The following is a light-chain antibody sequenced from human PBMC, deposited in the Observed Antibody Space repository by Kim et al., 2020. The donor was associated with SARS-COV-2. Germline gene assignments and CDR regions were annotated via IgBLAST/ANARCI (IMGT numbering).Light chain of an antibody. CDR1: KIGSKN. V-gene: IGLV3-9*01. J-gene: IGLJ2*01. Sequence: SYELTQPLSVSVALGQTARITCRGNKIGSKNVHWYQQKPGQAPVLVIYWDTNRPSGIPERFSGSNSGNTATLTISRAQAGDEADYYCQVWDSSTVLFGGGTQLTVL. CDR3: QVWDSSTVL. CDR2: WDT.